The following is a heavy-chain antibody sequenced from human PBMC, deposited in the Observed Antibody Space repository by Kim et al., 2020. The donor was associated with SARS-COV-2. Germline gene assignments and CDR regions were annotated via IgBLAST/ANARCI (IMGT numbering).Heavy chain of an antibody. CDR3: ARIEKYSDNWYEFYP. Sequence: SETLSLTCAVSGARISAYYWGWLRHSPSKGLEWIAYIHASGLTNYNPSLKSRVTISLDTSKTQFYLKLTSVTAADTAVYYCARIEKYSDNWYEFYPWGQGTLVTVSS. D-gene: IGHD1-1*01. CDR1: GARISAYY. V-gene: IGHV4-59*01. CDR2: IHASGLT. J-gene: IGHJ5*02.